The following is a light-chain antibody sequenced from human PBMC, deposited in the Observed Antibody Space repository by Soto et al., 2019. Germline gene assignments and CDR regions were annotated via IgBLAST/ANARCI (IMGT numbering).Light chain of an antibody. Sequence: QSVLTQPPSASGTPGQRIAISCSGDTSNIESHPVNWFQQVPGAAPKLLIRTNNQRPSGVPDRFSGSKSGASASLAIRGLQSEDEGTYYCATWDGSRNGVFGSGTKVTVL. CDR2: TNN. V-gene: IGLV1-44*01. CDR1: TSNIESHP. CDR3: ATWDGSRNGV. J-gene: IGLJ1*01.